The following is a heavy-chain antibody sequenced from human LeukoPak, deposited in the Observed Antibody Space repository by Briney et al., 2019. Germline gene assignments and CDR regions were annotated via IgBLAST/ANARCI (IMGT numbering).Heavy chain of an antibody. V-gene: IGHV4-38-2*02. J-gene: IGHJ4*02. D-gene: IGHD1-26*01. Sequence: SETLSLTCTVSGYSITNGYNWGWIRQSPVKGLEWIANIYYSGTTYYNPSLRSRVTVSVDTSKNQFSLRLTSVTAADTAVYYCVREWELLHTPFDLWGQGTLVTVSS. CDR2: IYYSGTT. CDR3: VREWELLHTPFDL. CDR1: GYSITNGYN.